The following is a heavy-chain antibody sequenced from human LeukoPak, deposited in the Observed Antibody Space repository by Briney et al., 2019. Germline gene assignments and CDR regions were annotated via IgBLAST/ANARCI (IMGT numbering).Heavy chain of an antibody. D-gene: IGHD5-18*01. CDR1: GGSISSYY. CDR2: IYYSGNS. CDR3: AGDSYGTDS. J-gene: IGHJ5*01. Sequence: SETLSLTCTVSGGSISSYYWSWIRQPPGKGLQWIGYIYYSGNSNYNPSLKSRVTISIDTPKNQFSLKLTSVTAADTAVYYCAGDSYGTDSWGQGTLVAVSS. V-gene: IGHV4-59*01.